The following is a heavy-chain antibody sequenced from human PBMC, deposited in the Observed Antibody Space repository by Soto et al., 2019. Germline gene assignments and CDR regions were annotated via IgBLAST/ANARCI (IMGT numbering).Heavy chain of an antibody. D-gene: IGHD2-2*01. CDR2: IYYSGST. CDR3: ARSLPVDCISTSCYVTWFDP. Sequence: PSETLSLTCTVSGGSVSSGSYYWSWIRQPPGKGLEWIGYIYYSGSTNYNPSLKSRVTISVDTSKNQFSLKLSSVTAADTAVYYCARSLPVDCISTSCYVTWFDPWGQGTLVTVS. CDR1: GGSVSSGSYY. V-gene: IGHV4-61*01. J-gene: IGHJ5*02.